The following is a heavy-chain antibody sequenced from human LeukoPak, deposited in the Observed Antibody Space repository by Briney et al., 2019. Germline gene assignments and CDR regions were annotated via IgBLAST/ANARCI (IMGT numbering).Heavy chain of an antibody. CDR1: GFTFSSYW. J-gene: IGHJ6*03. CDR2: IKQDGSEK. V-gene: IGHV3-7*03. Sequence: GGSLRLSCAASGFTFSSYWMNWVRQAPGKGLEWVANIKQDGSEKYYVDSVKGRFTISRDNAKNSLYLQMNSLRAEDTALYHCARVSTMVRGVIDPYYYYYMDVWGKGTTVTVSS. CDR3: ARVSTMVRGVIDPYYYYYMDV. D-gene: IGHD3-10*01.